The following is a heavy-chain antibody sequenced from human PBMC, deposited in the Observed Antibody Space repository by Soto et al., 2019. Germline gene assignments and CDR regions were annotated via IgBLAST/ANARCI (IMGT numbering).Heavy chain of an antibody. D-gene: IGHD3-10*01. Sequence: QVQLVQSGAEVKKPGSSVKVSCKASGGTFSSYTISWVRQAPGQGLEWMGRIIPILGIANYAQKFQGRVTTTADKSTSTAYMELSSLRSEDTAVYYCARGSMVRGVIKPYYYYYMDVWGKGTTVTVSS. J-gene: IGHJ6*03. CDR1: GGTFSSYT. CDR3: ARGSMVRGVIKPYYYYYMDV. V-gene: IGHV1-69*02. CDR2: IIPILGIA.